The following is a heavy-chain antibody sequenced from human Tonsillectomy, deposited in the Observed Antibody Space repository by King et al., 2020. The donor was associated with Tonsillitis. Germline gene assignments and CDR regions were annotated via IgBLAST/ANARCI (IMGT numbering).Heavy chain of an antibody. CDR2: IIGTGGST. CDR3: VKIIRELRVDYYGMDV. D-gene: IGHD1-7*01. CDR1: GFTFSSYA. Sequence: VQLVEYGGGLVQPGGSLRLSCAASGFTFSSYAMSWVRQVPGKGLEWVSTIIGTGGSTYYADSVKGRFIISRDNSKNTLFLQMNSLRAEDTAVYYCVKIIRELRVDYYGMDVWGQGTTVTVSS. J-gene: IGHJ6*02. V-gene: IGHV3-23*04.